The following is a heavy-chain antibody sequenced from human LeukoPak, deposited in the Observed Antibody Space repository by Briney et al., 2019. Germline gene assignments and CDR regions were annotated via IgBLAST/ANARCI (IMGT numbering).Heavy chain of an antibody. D-gene: IGHD3-22*01. CDR3: ARDSSGFELFGPFDY. Sequence: SETLSLTCTVSGGSISSYYWSWIRQPPGKGLEWIGYIYYSGSTNYNPSLKSRVTISVDTSKNQFSLKLSSVTAADTAVYYCARDSSGFELFGPFDYWGQGTLVTVSS. CDR1: GGSISSYY. V-gene: IGHV4-59*01. CDR2: IYYSGST. J-gene: IGHJ4*02.